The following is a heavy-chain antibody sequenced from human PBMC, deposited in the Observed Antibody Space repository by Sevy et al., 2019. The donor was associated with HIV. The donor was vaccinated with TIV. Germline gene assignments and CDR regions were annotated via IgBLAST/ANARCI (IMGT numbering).Heavy chain of an antibody. CDR2: IYPDDSDT. V-gene: IGHV5-51*01. D-gene: IGHD6-6*01. CDR3: ARPRGIAARHDAFDI. J-gene: IGHJ3*02. Sequence: GESLKISCKGSGYSFINFWIAWVRQMPGKGLEWMGIIYPDDSDTRYSPSFQGQVTISADKSISTAYLQWSSLKASDTAMYYCARPRGIAARHDAFDIWAQGTMVTVSS. CDR1: GYSFINFW.